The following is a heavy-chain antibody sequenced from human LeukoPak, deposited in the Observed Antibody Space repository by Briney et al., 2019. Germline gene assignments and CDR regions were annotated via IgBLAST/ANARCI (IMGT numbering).Heavy chain of an antibody. CDR1: GYTFLNYG. CDR3: ARGGSNYDTTAYYYEDWFDP. CDR2: ISVYNGNT. J-gene: IGHJ5*02. D-gene: IGHD3-22*01. V-gene: IGHV1-18*01. Sequence: ASVKVSCKASGYTFLNYGITWVRQAPGHGLEWMAWISVYNGNTIYAQKLQGRATLTTDTSTSTAYMELRSLTSDDTAIYYCARGGSNYDTTAYYYEDWFDPWGQGTLVTVSS.